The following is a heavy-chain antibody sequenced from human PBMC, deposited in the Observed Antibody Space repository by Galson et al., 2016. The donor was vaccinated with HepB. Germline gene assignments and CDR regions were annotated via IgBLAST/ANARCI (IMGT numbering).Heavy chain of an antibody. D-gene: IGHD2-15*01. CDR1: GYTFTNYG. CDR3: ATRKLISVVGVNFGLDV. CDR2: ISADNGNT. V-gene: IGHV1-18*01. J-gene: IGHJ6*02. Sequence: SVKVSCKASGYTFTNYGIRWVRQAPGQGLEWMGWISADNGNTEYAQKLQGRVTMTTDTSTSTAYMELRSLRSDDTAVYYCATRKLISVVGVNFGLDVWGQGTAVVVAS.